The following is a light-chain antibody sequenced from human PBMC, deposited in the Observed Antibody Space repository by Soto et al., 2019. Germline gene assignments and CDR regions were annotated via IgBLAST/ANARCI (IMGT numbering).Light chain of an antibody. CDR1: QSVSSN. CDR2: GAS. V-gene: IGKV3-15*01. Sequence: EIVMTQSPATLSVSPGERATLSCRASQSVSSNLAWYQQKPGQAPRLLIYGASTRATGIPARFSGSGSGTEFTLTIRSLQSEDFAVYYCQQYNNWPPLTFGGGTNVEIK. CDR3: QQYNNWPPLT. J-gene: IGKJ4*01.